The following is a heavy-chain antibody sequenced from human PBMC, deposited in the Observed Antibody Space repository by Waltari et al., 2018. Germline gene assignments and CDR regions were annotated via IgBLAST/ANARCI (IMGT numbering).Heavy chain of an antibody. CDR1: GYTFSSYA. Sequence: QVLLVQSGAEVKKPGASVKVSCKASGYTFSSYAMHWVRHAPGQRREWMGWINGGNNNTKYSQKFQDRVTIIRDTSASTAFLELTSLTAEYTAVYYCARSIAVSGARFDFWGQGTLVTVSS. V-gene: IGHV1-3*01. D-gene: IGHD6-19*01. CDR3: ARSIAVSGARFDF. CDR2: INGGNNNT. J-gene: IGHJ4*02.